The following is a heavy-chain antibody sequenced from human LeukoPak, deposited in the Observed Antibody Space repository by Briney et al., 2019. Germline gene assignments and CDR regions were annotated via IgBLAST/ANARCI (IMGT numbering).Heavy chain of an antibody. V-gene: IGHV3-21*01. Sequence: GGSLRLSCAASGFTFSSFSMNWVRQAPGKGLEWVSSISSSTSCMYYVDSVKGRFTISRDNAKNSLYLQMNGLRAEDTGIYYCARDTDAFDIWGRVTMVTVSS. J-gene: IGHJ3*02. CDR3: ARDTDAFDI. CDR2: ISSSTSCM. CDR1: GFTFSSFS.